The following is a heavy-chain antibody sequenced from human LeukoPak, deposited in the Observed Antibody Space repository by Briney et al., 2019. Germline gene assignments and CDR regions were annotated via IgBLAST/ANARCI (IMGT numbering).Heavy chain of an antibody. V-gene: IGHV1-46*01. D-gene: IGHD6-19*01. J-gene: IGHJ4*02. Sequence: GASVKVSCKASGYTFTSYYMHWVRQAPGQGLEWMGIINPSGGSTSYAQKFQGRVTMTRDTSTSTVYMELSSLRSEDTAVYYCARGTRFEIAVAGTGFDYWGQGTLVTVSS. CDR3: ARGTRFEIAVAGTGFDY. CDR2: INPSGGST. CDR1: GYTFTSYY.